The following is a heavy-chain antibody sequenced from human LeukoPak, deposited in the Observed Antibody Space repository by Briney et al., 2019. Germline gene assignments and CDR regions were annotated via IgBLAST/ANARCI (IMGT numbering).Heavy chain of an antibody. CDR2: ISYDGSSK. J-gene: IGHJ6*02. CDR3: ARPRYYYYYYGMDV. V-gene: IGHV3-30-3*01. CDR1: GFTFSSYA. Sequence: GGSLRLSCAASGFTFSSYAMHWVRQAPGKGLEWVAVISYDGSSKYYADSVKGRFTISRDNSKNTLYLQMNSLRAEDTAVYYCARPRYYYYYYGMDVWGQGTTVTVSS.